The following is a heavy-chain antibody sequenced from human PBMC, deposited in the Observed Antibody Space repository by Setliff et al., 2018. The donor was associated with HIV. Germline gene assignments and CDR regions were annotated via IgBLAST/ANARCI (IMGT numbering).Heavy chain of an antibody. Sequence: APVKVSCKASGYTFSSYEISWVRQAPGQGLEWMGRISTSNGYTNYAQKLQGRVTVTTDTSTSTAYMELRGLRSDDTAVYYCARGGSYWGDAFDIWGQGTMVTVSS. J-gene: IGHJ3*02. CDR2: ISTSNGYT. D-gene: IGHD1-26*01. V-gene: IGHV1-18*01. CDR1: GYTFSSYE. CDR3: ARGGSYWGDAFDI.